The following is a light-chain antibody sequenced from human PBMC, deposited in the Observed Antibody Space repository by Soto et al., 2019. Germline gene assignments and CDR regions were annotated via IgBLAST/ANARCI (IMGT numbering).Light chain of an antibody. Sequence: DIVMTQSPLSPPVTPGEPASISCRSSQSLLHSNGYNYLDWYLQKPGQSPQLLIYLGSNRASGVPDRFSGSGSGTDFTLKISRVEAEDVGVYYCMQALQIRRLTFGPGTKVDIK. CDR3: MQALQIRRLT. V-gene: IGKV2-28*01. J-gene: IGKJ3*01. CDR1: QSLLHSNGYNY. CDR2: LGS.